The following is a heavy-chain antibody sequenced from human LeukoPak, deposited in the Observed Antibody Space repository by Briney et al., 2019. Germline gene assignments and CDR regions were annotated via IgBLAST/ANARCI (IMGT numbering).Heavy chain of an antibody. CDR3: ARDRGGRTGLDD. V-gene: IGHV3-7*04. J-gene: IGHJ4*02. CDR2: MKEDGSEK. CDR1: GITFSRSW. D-gene: IGHD2-15*01. Sequence: GGSLRLSCAASGITFSRSWMSWVRQAPGKGLEWVAFMKEDGSEKYYVDSVKGRFTISRDNAENSLYLQMNSLRAEDTAVYYCARDRGGRTGLDDWGQGTLVTVSS.